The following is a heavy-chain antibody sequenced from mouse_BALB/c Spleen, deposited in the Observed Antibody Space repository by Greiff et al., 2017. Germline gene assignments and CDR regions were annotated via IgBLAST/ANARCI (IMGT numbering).Heavy chain of an antibody. CDR3: AKGGYAPDY. CDR1: GYTFTNYW. Sequence: QVQLKESGAELVRPGTSVKISCKASGYTFTNYWLGWVKQRPGHGLEWIGDIYPGGGYTNYNEKFKGKATLTADTSSSTAYMQLSSLTSEDSAVYFCAKGGYAPDYWGQGTTLTVSS. D-gene: IGHD2-10*02. CDR2: IYPGGGYT. V-gene: IGHV1-63*02. J-gene: IGHJ2*01.